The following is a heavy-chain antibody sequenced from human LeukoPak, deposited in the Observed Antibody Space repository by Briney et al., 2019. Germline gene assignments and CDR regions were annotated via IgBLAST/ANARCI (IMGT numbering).Heavy chain of an antibody. V-gene: IGHV1-69*05. CDR2: IIPIFGTA. J-gene: IGHJ6*03. CDR3: ARSLVAARLTTYYYYYMDV. Sequence: ASVEVSCKASGGTFSSYAISWVRQAPGQGLEWMGGIIPIFGTANYAQKFQGRVTITTDESTSTAYMELSSLRSEVTAVYYCARSLVAARLTTYYYYYMDVWGKGTTVTVSS. D-gene: IGHD6-6*01. CDR1: GGTFSSYA.